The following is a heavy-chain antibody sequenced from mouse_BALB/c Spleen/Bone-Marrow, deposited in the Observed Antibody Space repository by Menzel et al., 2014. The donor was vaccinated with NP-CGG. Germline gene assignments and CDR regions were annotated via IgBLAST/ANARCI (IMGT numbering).Heavy chain of an antibody. CDR2: INNGGGST. CDR3: ARHGEERPVLAMDY. CDR1: GFTFIAYT. V-gene: IGHV5-12-2*01. D-gene: IGHD2-14*01. Sequence: EVQLQESGGGLVEPGGSLKLSCAASGFTFIAYTMSWVRQTPEKRLEWVAYINNGGGSTYYPDTVKGRFTISRDNAKNALYLRMSSLKSEDTDMYYCARHGEERPVLAMDYWGQGTSGTVSS. J-gene: IGHJ4*01.